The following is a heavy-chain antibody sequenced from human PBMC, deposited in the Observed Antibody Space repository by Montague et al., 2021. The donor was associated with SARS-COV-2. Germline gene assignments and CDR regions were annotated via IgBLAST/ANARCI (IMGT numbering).Heavy chain of an antibody. CDR3: ARRLYCSSTNCPYYFDK. J-gene: IGHJ4*02. D-gene: IGHD2-2*01. Sequence: PAPVKPTQTLTLTCTFSGFSLSTSGVGVGWIRQPPGKALEWLALVSWDDDNRYNPSVKRRVTVTKGTSENQVVLTMTNMDPVDTATYYCARRLYCSSTNCPYYFDKWGQGTLVIVSS. CDR2: VSWDDDN. V-gene: IGHV2-5*02. CDR1: GFSLSTSGVG.